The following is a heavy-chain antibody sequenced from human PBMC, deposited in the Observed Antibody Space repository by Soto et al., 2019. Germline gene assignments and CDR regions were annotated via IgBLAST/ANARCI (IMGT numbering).Heavy chain of an antibody. CDR3: ATLTYYDILTGYSFDY. J-gene: IGHJ4*02. D-gene: IGHD3-9*01. CDR1: GFTFSSYA. Sequence: PGGSLRLSCAASGFTFSSYAMHWVRQAPGKGLEWVAVISYDGSNKYYADSVKGRFTISRDNSKNTLYLQMNSLRAEDTAVYYCATLTYYDILTGYSFDYWGQGTLVTVSS. CDR2: ISYDGSNK. V-gene: IGHV3-30-3*01.